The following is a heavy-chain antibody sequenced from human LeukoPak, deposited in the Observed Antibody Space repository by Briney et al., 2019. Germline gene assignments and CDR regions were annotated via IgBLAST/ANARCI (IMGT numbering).Heavy chain of an antibody. V-gene: IGHV3-48*04. J-gene: IGHJ6*04. CDR1: GFTFSNYG. Sequence: GGSLRLSCAASGFTFSNYGMSWVRQAPGKGLEWVSYISSSSSTIYYADSVKGRFTISRDNAKNSLYLQMNSLRAEDTAVYYCAELGITMIGGVWGKGTTVTISS. CDR2: ISSSSSTI. CDR3: AELGITMIGGV. D-gene: IGHD3-10*02.